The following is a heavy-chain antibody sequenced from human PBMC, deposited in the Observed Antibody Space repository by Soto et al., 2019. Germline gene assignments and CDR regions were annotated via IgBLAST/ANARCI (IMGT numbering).Heavy chain of an antibody. Sequence: SETLSLTCAVSGYSISGGYYWGWIRQPPGKGLEWIGSINHSGSTYYNPSLKSRVTISVDTSKNQFSLKLSSVTAADTAVYYCAGLVGGTTIDYWGQGTLVTVSS. CDR3: AGLVGGTTIDY. J-gene: IGHJ4*02. CDR2: INHSGST. D-gene: IGHD1-26*01. CDR1: GYSISGGYY. V-gene: IGHV4-38-2*01.